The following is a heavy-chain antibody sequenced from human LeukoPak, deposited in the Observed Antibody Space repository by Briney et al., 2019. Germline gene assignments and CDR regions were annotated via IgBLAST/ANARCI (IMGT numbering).Heavy chain of an antibody. D-gene: IGHD5-18*01. CDR1: GYTFTSYG. CDR2: ISAYNGNT. CDR3: ARDQSHFTYTAYWNY. Sequence: RASVKVSCTASGYTFTSYGISWVRQAPGQGLEWMGWISAYNGNTNYAQKLQGRVTMTTDTSTSTAYMELRSLRSDDTAVYYCARDQSHFTYTAYWNYWGQGTLVTVSS. V-gene: IGHV1-18*01. J-gene: IGHJ4*02.